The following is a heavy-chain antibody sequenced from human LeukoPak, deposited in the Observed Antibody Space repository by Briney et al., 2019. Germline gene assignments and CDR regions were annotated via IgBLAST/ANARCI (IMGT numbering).Heavy chain of an antibody. CDR3: ARGGVVTDNWFDP. D-gene: IGHD2-21*02. V-gene: IGHV1-46*01. J-gene: IGHJ5*02. CDR2: INPIGGTT. CDR1: GYAFTSYY. Sequence: ASVKVSCKASGYAFTSYYIHWVRQAPGQGLEWMGIINPIGGTTHYAQKFQGRVTMTRDTSTTTVYMELSSLGSEDTAVYYCARGGVVTDNWFDPWGQGTLVTVSS.